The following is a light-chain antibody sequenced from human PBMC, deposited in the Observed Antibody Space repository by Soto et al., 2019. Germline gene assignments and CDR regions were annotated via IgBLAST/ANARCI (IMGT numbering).Light chain of an antibody. V-gene: IGKV3-20*01. J-gene: IGKJ1*01. Sequence: EIVLTQSPGTLSLSPGERATLSFRASQSVSKNYLAWYQQKPGQAPRLLIYGASNRATGIPDRFSGSGSGTEFTLTISSMKSEDFAVYSCLQYHNLWAFGQGTKVDI. CDR3: LQYHNLWA. CDR2: GAS. CDR1: QSVSKNY.